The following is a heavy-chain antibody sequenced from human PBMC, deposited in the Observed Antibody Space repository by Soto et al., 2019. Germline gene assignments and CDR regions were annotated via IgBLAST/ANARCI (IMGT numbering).Heavy chain of an antibody. J-gene: IGHJ3*02. CDR3: AKVDSVCDAFDI. V-gene: IGHV3-21*04. CDR2: ISSSSSYI. CDR1: GFTFSSYS. Sequence: PGGSLRLSCAASGFTFSSYSMNWVRQAPGKGLEWVSSISSSSSYIYYADSVKGRFTISRDNSKNTLYLQMNSLRAEDTAVYYCAKVDSVCDAFDIWGQGTMVTVSS. D-gene: IGHD3-10*01.